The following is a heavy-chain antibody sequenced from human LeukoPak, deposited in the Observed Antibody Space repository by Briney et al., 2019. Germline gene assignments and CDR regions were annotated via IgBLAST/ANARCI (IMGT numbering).Heavy chain of an antibody. CDR1: GFTFSSYA. CDR3: AKPLGSSGDAFDI. J-gene: IGHJ3*02. D-gene: IGHD3-22*01. V-gene: IGHV3-23*01. Sequence: SGGSLRLSCAASGFTFSSYAMTWVRQAPGKGLEWVSAISGSGSTTYYADSVKGRFTISRDNSKNTLYLQMNSLRAEDTAVYYCAKPLGSSGDAFDIWGQGTMVTVSS. CDR2: ISGSGSTT.